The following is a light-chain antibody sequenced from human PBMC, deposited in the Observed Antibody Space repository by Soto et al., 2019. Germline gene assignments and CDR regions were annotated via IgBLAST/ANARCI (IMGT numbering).Light chain of an antibody. V-gene: IGKV3-20*01. CDR2: GAS. CDR3: QQYGSSPWT. J-gene: IGKJ1*01. Sequence: EVVLTQSPGPLTLSPGERATLSCSASQSVGSSYLAWYQQKPGQAPRLLIHGASSRATGIPDRFSGSGSGTDFTLTISRLEPEDFAVYYCQQYGSSPWTFGQGTKVDIK. CDR1: QSVGSSY.